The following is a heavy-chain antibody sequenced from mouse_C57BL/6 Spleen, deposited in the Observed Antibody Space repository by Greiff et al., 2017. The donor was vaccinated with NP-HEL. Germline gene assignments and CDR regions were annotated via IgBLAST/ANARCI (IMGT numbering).Heavy chain of an antibody. J-gene: IGHJ2*01. V-gene: IGHV1-61*01. Sequence: QVQLQQPGAELVRPGSSVKLSCKASGYTFTSYWMDWVKQRPGQGLEWIGNIYPSDSETHYNQKFKDKATLTVDKSSSTAYMQLSSLTSEDSAVYDCARGNYYGREDYWGQGTTLTVSS. CDR1: GYTFTSYW. D-gene: IGHD1-1*01. CDR3: ARGNYYGREDY. CDR2: IYPSDSET.